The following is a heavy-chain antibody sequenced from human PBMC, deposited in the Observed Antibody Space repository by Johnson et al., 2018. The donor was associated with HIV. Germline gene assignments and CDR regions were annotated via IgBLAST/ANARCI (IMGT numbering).Heavy chain of an antibody. CDR3: ASDGTSRGGAFDI. J-gene: IGHJ3*02. Sequence: VQLVESGGGLVQPGGSLRLSCAASGFTVRSNHISWVRQTPGKGLEWVSVIHSGDKTYYADSVKGRFTISRDNSENTVYLQMNSLRAEDTAVYYCASDGTSRGGAFDIWGQGTMVTVSS. D-gene: IGHD6-13*01. CDR2: IHSGDKT. CDR1: GFTVRSNH. V-gene: IGHV3-66*01.